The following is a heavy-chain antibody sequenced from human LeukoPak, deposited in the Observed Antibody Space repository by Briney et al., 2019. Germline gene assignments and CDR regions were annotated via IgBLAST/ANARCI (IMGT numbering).Heavy chain of an antibody. CDR2: TYYRSKWYA. J-gene: IGHJ3*02. CDR3: ARSMLIVVDGVFDI. Sequence: SQTLALTCAISGDSVSTNSAAWNWIRQSPSSGLEWLGRTYYRSKWYADYAVSVRSRITINPDTSKNQFSLHLKSVTPEDTSVYYCARSMLIVVDGVFDIWGQGTTVTVSS. D-gene: IGHD3-22*01. V-gene: IGHV6-1*01. CDR1: GDSVSTNSAA.